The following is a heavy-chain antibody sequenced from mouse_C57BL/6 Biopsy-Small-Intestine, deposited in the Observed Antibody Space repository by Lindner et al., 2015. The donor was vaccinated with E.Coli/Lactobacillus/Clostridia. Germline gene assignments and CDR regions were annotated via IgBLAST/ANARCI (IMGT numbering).Heavy chain of an antibody. CDR2: IYPGDGDT. D-gene: IGHD2-5*01. CDR3: AREGYYSNSGYFDY. J-gene: IGHJ2*01. CDR1: GYAFSSYW. V-gene: IGHV1-80*01. Sequence: VQLQESGAELVKPGASVKISCKASGYAFSSYWMNWVKQRPGKGLEWIGQIYPGDGDTNYNGKFKGKATLTADKSSSTAYMQLSSLTSEDSAVYFCAREGYYSNSGYFDYWGQGTTLTVSS.